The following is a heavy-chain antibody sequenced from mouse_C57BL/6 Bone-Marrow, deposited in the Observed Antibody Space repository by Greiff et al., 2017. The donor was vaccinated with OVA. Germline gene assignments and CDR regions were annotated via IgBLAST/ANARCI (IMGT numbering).Heavy chain of an antibody. J-gene: IGHJ1*03. CDR2: ISSGGDYI. CDR3: TKVLAAFDV. CDR1: GFTFSSYA. D-gene: IGHD1-3*01. V-gene: IGHV5-9-1*02. Sequence: EVKVVESGEGLVKPGGSLKLSCAASGFTFSSYAMSWVRQTPEKRLEWVAYISSGGDYIYYADTVKGRFTISRDNARNTLYLQRSSLKSEDTAMYYCTKVLAAFDVWGTGTTVTVSS.